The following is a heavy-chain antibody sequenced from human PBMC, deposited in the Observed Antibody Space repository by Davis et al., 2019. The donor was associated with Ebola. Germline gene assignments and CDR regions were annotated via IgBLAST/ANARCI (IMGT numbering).Heavy chain of an antibody. CDR2: INPNSGGT. V-gene: IGHV1-2*02. CDR3: ARDVVVSSGIHFDY. CDR1: GYTFTGYY. D-gene: IGHD3-16*02. J-gene: IGHJ4*02. Sequence: ASVKVSCKASGYTFTGYYMHWVRQAPGQGLEWMGWINPNSGGTNYAQKFQGRVTMTRDTSISTAYMELSRLRSDDTAVYYCARDVVVSSGIHFDYWGQGALVTVSS.